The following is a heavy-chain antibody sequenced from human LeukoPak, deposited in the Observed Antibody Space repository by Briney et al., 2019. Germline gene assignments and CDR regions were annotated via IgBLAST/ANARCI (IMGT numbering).Heavy chain of an antibody. Sequence: GGSLRLSCAASGFTVSSNYMSWVRQAPGKGLEWVSVIYSGGSTYYADSVKGRFTISRDNSKNTLYLQMNSLRAEDTAVYYCATAVAGTGIIDYWGQGTLATVSS. J-gene: IGHJ4*02. CDR3: ATAVAGTGIIDY. D-gene: IGHD6-19*01. V-gene: IGHV3-53*01. CDR2: IYSGGST. CDR1: GFTVSSNY.